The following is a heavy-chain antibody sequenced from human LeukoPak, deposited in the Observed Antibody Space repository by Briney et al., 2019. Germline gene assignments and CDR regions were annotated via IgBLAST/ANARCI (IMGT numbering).Heavy chain of an antibody. J-gene: IGHJ3*02. Sequence: GGSLRLSCLASGFTFSGYSMNWVRQAPGKGLEWVSYISISSTTINYADSVKGRFTISRDNSKITLYLQMNSLRAEDTAVYYCAKAASSSWYDDAFDIWGQGTMVSVSS. CDR3: AKAASSSWYDDAFDI. CDR2: ISISSTTI. CDR1: GFTFSGYS. V-gene: IGHV3-48*01. D-gene: IGHD6-13*01.